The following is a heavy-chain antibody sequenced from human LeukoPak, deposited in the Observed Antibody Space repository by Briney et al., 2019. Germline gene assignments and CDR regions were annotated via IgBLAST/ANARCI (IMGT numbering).Heavy chain of an antibody. CDR3: ARDLSSSWYWSFDY. CDR2: IYYSGST. CDR1: GYSISSGYY. D-gene: IGHD6-13*01. J-gene: IGHJ4*02. Sequence: SETLSLTCTVSGYSISSGYYWSWIRQPPGKGLEWIGYIYYSGSTNYNPSLKSRVTISVDTSKNQFSLKLSSVTAADTAVYYCARDLSSSWYWSFDYWGQGTLVTVSS. V-gene: IGHV4-61*01.